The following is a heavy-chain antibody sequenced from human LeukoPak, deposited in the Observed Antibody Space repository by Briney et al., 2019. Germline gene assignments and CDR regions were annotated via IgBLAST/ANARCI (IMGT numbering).Heavy chain of an antibody. CDR3: ARQVRYCSSTSCYPVDY. CDR1: GGSISSYY. D-gene: IGHD2-2*01. V-gene: IGHV4-4*07. CDR2: IYTSGST. J-gene: IGHJ4*02. Sequence: SETLSLTCTVSGGSISSYYWSWIRQPAGKGLEWIGRIYTSGSTNYNPSLKSRVTMSVDTSKNQFSLKLSSVTAADTAVYYCARQVRYCSSTSCYPVDYWGQGTSVTVSS.